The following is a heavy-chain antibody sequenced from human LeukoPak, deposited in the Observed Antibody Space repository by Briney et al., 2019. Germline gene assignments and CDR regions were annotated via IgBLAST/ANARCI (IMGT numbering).Heavy chain of an antibody. J-gene: IGHJ6*03. V-gene: IGHV3-9*01. CDR2: ISWNSGSI. CDR1: GFTFDDYA. CDR3: AKDGGKDIVVVPAATWGIYYYYYMDV. D-gene: IGHD2-2*01. Sequence: PGRSLRLSCAASGFTFDDYAMHWVRQAPGKGLEWVSGISWNSGSIGYAQSVKGRFTISRDNAKNSLCLQMNSLRAEDTALYYCAKDGGKDIVVVPAATWGIYYYYYMDVWGKGTTVTVSS.